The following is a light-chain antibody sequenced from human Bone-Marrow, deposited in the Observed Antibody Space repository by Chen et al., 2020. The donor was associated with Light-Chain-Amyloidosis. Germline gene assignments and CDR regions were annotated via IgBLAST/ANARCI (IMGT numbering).Light chain of an antibody. CDR3: QTYQGSSQGV. CDR2: ADD. V-gene: IGLV6-57*01. CDR1: SGSIATND. Sequence: NFMLTQPHSVSESPGKTAIISCTRSSGSIATNDVQWYQQRPGSSPTTVVYADDQRPSGVPDRFSGSLDRSSNPASPTISGLKHEEEDDYYCQTYQGSSQGVFGGGTKLTGL. J-gene: IGLJ3*02.